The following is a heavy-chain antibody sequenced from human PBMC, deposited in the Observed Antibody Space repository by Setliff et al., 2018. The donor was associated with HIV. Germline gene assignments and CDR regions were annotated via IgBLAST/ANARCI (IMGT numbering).Heavy chain of an antibody. V-gene: IGHV4-38-2*02. CDR3: ARGNYYYYYYMDV. CDR2: IHQSGNT. D-gene: IGHD1-1*01. Sequence: SETLSLTCTVSGYSISSGYWWVWIRQPPGKGLEWIGSIHQSGNTYANPSLKSRVTMSVDTSKNQFSLKLSSVTAADTAVYYCARGNYYYYYYMDVWGKGTTVTVSS. CDR1: GYSISSGYW. J-gene: IGHJ6*03.